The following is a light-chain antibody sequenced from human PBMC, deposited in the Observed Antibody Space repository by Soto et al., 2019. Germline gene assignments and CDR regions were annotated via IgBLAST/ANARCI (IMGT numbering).Light chain of an antibody. CDR2: DAS. J-gene: IGKJ1*01. V-gene: IGKV3D-20*01. Sequence: EIVLTQSPATLALSPGDRATLSCGASQSVTNNYLAWYQHKPGLAPRVLIYDASKRATGIPDRFSGSGSGTDFTLTISRLEPEDFAVYYCQQHVISPWTFGQGTKVETK. CDR3: QQHVISPWT. CDR1: QSVTNNY.